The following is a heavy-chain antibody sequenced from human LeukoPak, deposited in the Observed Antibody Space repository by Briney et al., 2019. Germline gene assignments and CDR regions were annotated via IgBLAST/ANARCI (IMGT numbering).Heavy chain of an antibody. Sequence: SETLSLTCTVSGGSISSYYWSWIRQPPGKGLEWIGYIYYSGSTNYNPSLKSRVTISVDTAKNQFSLKLSAATAADTAVYYCARRIGFGEFFWFDPWGQGTLVTVSS. J-gene: IGHJ5*02. CDR1: GGSISSYY. D-gene: IGHD3-10*01. V-gene: IGHV4-59*01. CDR3: ARRIGFGEFFWFDP. CDR2: IYYSGST.